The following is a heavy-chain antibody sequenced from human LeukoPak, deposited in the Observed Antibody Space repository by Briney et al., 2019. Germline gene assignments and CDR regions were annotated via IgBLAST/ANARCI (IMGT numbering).Heavy chain of an antibody. CDR2: ISFDGSTK. V-gene: IGHV3-30-3*01. CDR3: ARDSGCRSSSCPRNDFDY. CDR1: AFTFSTYA. Sequence: PGGSLRLSCAASAFTFSTYAIHWVRQAPGKGLQWVARISFDGSTKYYADSVKGRFTISRDNSKNTLYLQMNSLRAEDTAVYYCARDSGCRSSSCPRNDFDYWGQGTLVTVSS. D-gene: IGHD2-2*01. J-gene: IGHJ4*02.